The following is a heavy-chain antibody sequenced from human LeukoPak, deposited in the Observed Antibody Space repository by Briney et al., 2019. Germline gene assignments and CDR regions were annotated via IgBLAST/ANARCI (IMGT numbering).Heavy chain of an antibody. J-gene: IGHJ4*02. Sequence: PGRSLRLSCAASGFTFSTYSMHWVRQAPGKGLEWVAGMSFDGRNAYYADSVKGRFTISRDKSNNTLYLQMSTLRAEDTAVYYCARDYYYDTSPLRFWGPGTLVSVSS. CDR3: ARDYYYDTSPLRF. V-gene: IGHV3-30*04. D-gene: IGHD3-22*01. CDR1: GFTFSTYS. CDR2: MSFDGRNA.